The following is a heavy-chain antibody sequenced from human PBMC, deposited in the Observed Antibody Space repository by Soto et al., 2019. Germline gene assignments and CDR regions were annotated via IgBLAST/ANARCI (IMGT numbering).Heavy chain of an antibody. Sequence: GASVKVSCKASGYTFTSYGISWVRQAPGQGLEWMGWISAYNGNTNYAQKLQGRVTMTTDTSTSTAYMELRSLRSDDTAVYYCARGEAWYYGSGSYVWFDPWGRGTLVTVSS. CDR1: GYTFTSYG. CDR2: ISAYNGNT. CDR3: ARGEAWYYGSGSYVWFDP. V-gene: IGHV1-18*01. D-gene: IGHD3-10*01. J-gene: IGHJ5*02.